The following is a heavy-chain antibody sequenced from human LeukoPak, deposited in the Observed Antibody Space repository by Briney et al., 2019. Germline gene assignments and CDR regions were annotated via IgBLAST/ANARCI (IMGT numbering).Heavy chain of an antibody. D-gene: IGHD5-12*01. V-gene: IGHV1-18*01. CDR2: ISGYNGDT. CDR3: ARGQGLRLWDY. CDR1: GYTFISYG. J-gene: IGHJ4*02. Sequence: GASVKVSCKASGYTFISYGISWVRQAPGQGLEWMGWISGYNGDTHYAQKVQGRVTMTTETSTSTAYMELRSLRSDDTAVYYCARGQGLRLWDYWGQGTLVTVSS.